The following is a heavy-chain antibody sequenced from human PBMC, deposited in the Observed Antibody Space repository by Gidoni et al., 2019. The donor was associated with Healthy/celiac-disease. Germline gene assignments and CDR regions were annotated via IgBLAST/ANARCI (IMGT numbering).Heavy chain of an antibody. V-gene: IGHV4-39*01. Sequence: QLQLQESGPGLVKPSETLSLTCTVSGGSISSSSYYWGWIRQPPGKGLEWIGSLYYSGSTYYIPSLRSRLTISVDTSENQFSLKLNSVTAADTAVYYCARASSAYYSNWLDPWGQGTLVTVSS. CDR1: GGSISSSSYY. J-gene: IGHJ5*02. CDR3: ARASSAYYSNWLDP. D-gene: IGHD3-22*01. CDR2: LYYSGST.